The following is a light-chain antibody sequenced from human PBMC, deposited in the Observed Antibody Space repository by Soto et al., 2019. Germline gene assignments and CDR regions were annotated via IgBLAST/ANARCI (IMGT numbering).Light chain of an antibody. CDR3: QQYSTYPCT. CDR2: DAS. CDR1: QSMSNW. J-gene: IGKJ1*01. V-gene: IGKV1-5*01. Sequence: DIELTMSPSTLSASVGDRVTITCRASQSMSNWLAWYQQKPGKAPKVLMSDASALESGVPSRFIGSGSGTEVTLTINSREPDDFATYYCQQYSTYPCTFGQGTKVDIK.